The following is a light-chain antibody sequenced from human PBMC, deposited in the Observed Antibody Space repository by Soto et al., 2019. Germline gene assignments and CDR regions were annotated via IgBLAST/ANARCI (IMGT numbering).Light chain of an antibody. V-gene: IGLV2-23*02. J-gene: IGLJ1*01. Sequence: QSVLTQPASVSGSPGQSITISCTGTSSDVGSYNLVSWYQQHPGTAPKLMISEVTKRPSGVSNRFSGSKSGNTASLTISGLQAEDEADYYCCSYARSHYVFGTGTKVT. CDR2: EVT. CDR3: CSYARSHYV. CDR1: SSDVGSYNL.